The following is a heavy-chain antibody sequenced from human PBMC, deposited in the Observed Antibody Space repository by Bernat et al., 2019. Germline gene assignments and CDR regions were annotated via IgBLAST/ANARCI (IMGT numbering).Heavy chain of an antibody. J-gene: IGHJ5*01. V-gene: IGHV4-30-4*01. CDR1: GGSISSGDYY. Sequence: QVQLQESGPGLVKPSQTLSLTCTVSGGSISSGDYYWSWIRQPPGKGLEWIGYIYYSASNYYNPSLKSRVTIAGDTSKSQFSLKLSSVTAADTAVYYCAGDGSGSYYTWGRGTLVTVSS. CDR2: IYYSASN. CDR3: AGDGSGSYYT. D-gene: IGHD3-10*01.